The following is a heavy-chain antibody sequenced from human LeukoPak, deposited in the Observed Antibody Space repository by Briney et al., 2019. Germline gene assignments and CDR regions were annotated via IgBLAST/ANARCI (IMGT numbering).Heavy chain of an antibody. D-gene: IGHD1-14*01. V-gene: IGHV4-39*01. Sequence: SETLSLTCTVSGGSISSSSYYWGWIRQPPGKGLEWIGSIYYSGNTYYNPSLKSRVTISVDTSKNQFSLKLSSVAAADTAVYYCARQQPELDYWGQGTLVTVSP. CDR1: GGSISSSSYY. CDR2: IYYSGNT. J-gene: IGHJ4*02. CDR3: ARQQPELDY.